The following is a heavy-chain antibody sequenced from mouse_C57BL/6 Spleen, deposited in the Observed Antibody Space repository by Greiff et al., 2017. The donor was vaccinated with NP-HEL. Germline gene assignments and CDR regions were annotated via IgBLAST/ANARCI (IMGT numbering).Heavy chain of an antibody. J-gene: IGHJ2*01. CDR1: GYTFTSYW. CDR3: ARPVY. V-gene: IGHV1-59*01. CDR2: IDPSDSYT. Sequence: QVQLQQPGAELVRPGTSVKLSCKASGYTFTSYWMHWVKQRPGQGLEWIGVIDPSDSYTNYNQKFKGKATLTVDTSSSTAYMQLSSLTSEDSAVYYCARPVYWGQGTTLTVSS.